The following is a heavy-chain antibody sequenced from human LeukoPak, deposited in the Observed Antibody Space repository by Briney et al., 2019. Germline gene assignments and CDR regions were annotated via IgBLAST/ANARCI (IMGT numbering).Heavy chain of an antibody. CDR3: ARGAYYYED. CDR2: ISSSSSTI. V-gene: IGHV3-48*01. CDR1: GFTFSSYA. D-gene: IGHD3-22*01. Sequence: GGSLRLSCAASGFTFSSYAMNWVRQAPGKGLEWVSYISSSSSTIYYADSVKGRFTISRDDAKNSLYLQMNSLRAEDTAVYYCARGAYYYEDWGQGTLVTVSS. J-gene: IGHJ4*02.